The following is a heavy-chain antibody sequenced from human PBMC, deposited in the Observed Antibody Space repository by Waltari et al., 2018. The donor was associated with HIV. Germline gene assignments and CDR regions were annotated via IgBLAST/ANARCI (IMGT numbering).Heavy chain of an antibody. CDR3: ASWWDAFDI. V-gene: IGHV3-48*03. CDR2: ISSSGSTI. J-gene: IGHJ3*02. CDR1: GFHLSSYE. Sequence: EVQLVESGGGLVQPGGSLSLSCAASGFHLSSYEMNWVSQAPGKGLEWVSYISSSGSTIYYADSVKGRFTISRDNAKNSLYLQMNSLRAEDTAVYYCASWWDAFDIWGQGTMVTVSS. D-gene: IGHD2-8*02.